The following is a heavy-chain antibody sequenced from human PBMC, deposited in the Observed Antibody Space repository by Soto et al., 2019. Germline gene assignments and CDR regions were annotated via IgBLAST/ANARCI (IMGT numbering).Heavy chain of an antibody. CDR2: IYYSGST. CDR3: ARDQSCSGGSCYSGYAFDI. J-gene: IGHJ3*02. V-gene: IGHV4-31*03. D-gene: IGHD2-15*01. Sequence: SETLSLTCTVSGGSISSGGYYWSWIRQHPGKGLEWIGYIYYSGSTYYNPSLKSRVTISVDTSKNQFSLKLSSVTAADTAVYYCARDQSCSGGSCYSGYAFDIWGQGTMVTVSS. CDR1: GGSISSGGYY.